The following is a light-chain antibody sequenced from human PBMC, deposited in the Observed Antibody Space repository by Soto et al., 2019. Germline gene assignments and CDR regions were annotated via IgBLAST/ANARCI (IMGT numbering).Light chain of an antibody. V-gene: IGLV2-14*01. CDR3: SSYTSSSTLVV. J-gene: IGLJ2*01. CDR2: DVS. Sequence: QSALTQPASVSGSPGQSITISCTGTSSDVGGYNYVSWYQQHPGKAPKLMIYDVSNRPSGVSNRFSGSKSGNTASLPISGLHAYDDPHYYCSSYTSSSTLVVFVGGTKVTVL. CDR1: SSDVGGYNY.